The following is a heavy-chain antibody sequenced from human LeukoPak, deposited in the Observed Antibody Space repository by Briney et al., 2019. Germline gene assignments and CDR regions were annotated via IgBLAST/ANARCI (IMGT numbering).Heavy chain of an antibody. CDR3: ARDPGATTYSYGCFDY. CDR2: ICYSGST. J-gene: IGHJ4*02. V-gene: IGHV4-30-4*01. D-gene: IGHD5-18*01. CDR1: GGSISSGDYY. Sequence: SETLSRTCTVSGGSISSGDYYWSWIRQPPGKGLEWIGYICYSGSTYYNPSLKSRVTISVDTSKNQFSLKLSSVTAADTAVYYCARDPGATTYSYGCFDYWGQGTLVTVSS.